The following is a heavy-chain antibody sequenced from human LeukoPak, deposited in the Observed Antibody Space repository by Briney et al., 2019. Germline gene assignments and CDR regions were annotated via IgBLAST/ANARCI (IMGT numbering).Heavy chain of an antibody. J-gene: IGHJ4*02. CDR1: GFTVSNKY. CDR2: IYSDGRT. D-gene: IGHD5-24*01. V-gene: IGHV3-53*05. Sequence: GGSLRLSCAASGFTVSNKYMTWVRQAPGKGLEWVSLIYSDGRTYYADSVKGRFTISRDNSKNTLFLQMNSLGAEDTAVYYCARRSRDGWYFDYWGQGTLVTVSS. CDR3: ARRSRDGWYFDY.